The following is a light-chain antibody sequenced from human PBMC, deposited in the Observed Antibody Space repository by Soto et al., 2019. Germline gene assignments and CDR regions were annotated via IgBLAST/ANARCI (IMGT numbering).Light chain of an antibody. Sequence: EIVLTQSPGTLSLSPGERATLSCRASQSVSSSSLAWYQQKPGQAPRLLIYGASSRATGIPGRFSGSGSGTDFTLTINRLEPEDFALYYCQQYGSSPPTFGQGTKVDNK. CDR3: QQYGSSPPT. J-gene: IGKJ1*01. CDR2: GAS. V-gene: IGKV3-20*01. CDR1: QSVSSSS.